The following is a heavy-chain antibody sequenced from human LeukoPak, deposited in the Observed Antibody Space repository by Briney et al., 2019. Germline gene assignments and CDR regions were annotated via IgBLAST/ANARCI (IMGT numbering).Heavy chain of an antibody. CDR2: IIPIFGTA. Sequence: GASVKVSCKASGGTFSSYAISWVRQAPGQGLEWMGGIIPIFGTANHAQKFQGRVTITADESTSTAYMELSSLRSEDTAVYYCARADIVVVPAAMREYYYYYGMDVWGQGTTVTVSS. CDR3: ARADIVVVPAAMREYYYYYGMDV. D-gene: IGHD2-2*01. J-gene: IGHJ6*02. V-gene: IGHV1-69*13. CDR1: GGTFSSYA.